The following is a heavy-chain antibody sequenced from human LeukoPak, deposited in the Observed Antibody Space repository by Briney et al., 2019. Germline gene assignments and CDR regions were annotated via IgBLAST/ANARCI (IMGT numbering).Heavy chain of an antibody. V-gene: IGHV1-2*02. CDR3: ARAPYCSSTSCYVAVAPWFDP. CDR1: GYTFTGYY. D-gene: IGHD2-2*01. CDR2: INPNSGGT. Sequence: GASVKVSCKASGYTFTGYYMHWVRQAPGQGLEWMGWINPNSGGTNYARKFQGRVTMTRDTSISTAYMELSRLRSDDTAVYYCARAPYCSSTSCYVAVAPWFDPWGQGTLVTVSS. J-gene: IGHJ5*02.